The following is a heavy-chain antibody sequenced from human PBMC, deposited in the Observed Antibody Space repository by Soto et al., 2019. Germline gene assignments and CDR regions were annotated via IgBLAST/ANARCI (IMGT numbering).Heavy chain of an antibody. J-gene: IGHJ4*02. Sequence: GSLRLSCAASGFTFSNYGMHWVRQAPGKGLEWVAIIWYDGSNKYYADSVKGRFTISRDNSKNTVYLQMNSLRAEDTAMYYCAAGEPLDYRGQGTLVTVSS. D-gene: IGHD3-10*01. CDR2: IWYDGSNK. CDR3: AAGEPLDY. V-gene: IGHV3-33*01. CDR1: GFTFSNYG.